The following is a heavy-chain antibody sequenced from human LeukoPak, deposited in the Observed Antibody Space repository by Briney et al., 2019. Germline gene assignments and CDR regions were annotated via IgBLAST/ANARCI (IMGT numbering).Heavy chain of an antibody. D-gene: IGHD5-24*01. J-gene: IGHJ4*02. CDR2: ISYDGGNK. V-gene: IGHV3-30*04. Sequence: GGSLRLSCAASGFTFSSYAMHWVRQAPGKGLEWVAVISYDGGNKYYADSVKGRFTISRDNSKNTLYLQMNSLRAEDTAVYYCARGRWLQSVYFDYWGQGTLVTVSS. CDR1: GFTFSSYA. CDR3: ARGRWLQSVYFDY.